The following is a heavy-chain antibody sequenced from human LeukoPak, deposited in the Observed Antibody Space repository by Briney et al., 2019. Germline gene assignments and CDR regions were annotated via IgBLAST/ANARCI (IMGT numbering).Heavy chain of an antibody. Sequence: GASVKVSCKASGNTFTSNGISWVRQAPGEGLEWMGWISAFNGNTHYAQKFQGRVTMTTDTSTSTAYMELRSLRSDDTAVYYCAREWLQSPDIDYWGQGTLVTVSS. J-gene: IGHJ4*02. CDR2: ISAFNGNT. D-gene: IGHD5-24*01. CDR3: AREWLQSPDIDY. CDR1: GNTFTSNG. V-gene: IGHV1-18*01.